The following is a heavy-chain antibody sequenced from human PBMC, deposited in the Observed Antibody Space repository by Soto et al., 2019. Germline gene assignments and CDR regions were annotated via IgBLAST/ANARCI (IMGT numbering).Heavy chain of an antibody. D-gene: IGHD4-17*01. CDR1: GYTFTSYG. V-gene: IGHV1-18*01. CDR2: VSPYNGNT. CDR3: ARSGENVYYYGMDV. Sequence: GASVKVSCKASGYTFTSYGISWVRQAPGQGLEWMGGVSPYNGNTNYAQKFQGRVTMTTDESTSTAYMELSSLRSEDTAVYYCARSGENVYYYGMDVWGQGPTVTVSS. J-gene: IGHJ6*02.